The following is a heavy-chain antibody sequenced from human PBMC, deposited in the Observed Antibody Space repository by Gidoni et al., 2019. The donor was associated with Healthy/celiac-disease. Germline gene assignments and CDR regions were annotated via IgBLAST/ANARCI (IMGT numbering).Heavy chain of an antibody. D-gene: IGHD2-2*01. J-gene: IGHJ6*02. CDR3: ARAYCSSTSCPGYYYGMDV. V-gene: IGHV3-13*04. CDR1: GFTFSSSD. Sequence: EVQLVESGGGLVQPGGSLSLSCAASGFTFSSSDMHWVRQATGKGLEWVSAIGTAGDTYYPGSVKGRFTISREKAKNSLYLQMNSLRAGDTAVYYCARAYCSSTSCPGYYYGMDVWGQGTTVTVSS. CDR2: IGTAGDT.